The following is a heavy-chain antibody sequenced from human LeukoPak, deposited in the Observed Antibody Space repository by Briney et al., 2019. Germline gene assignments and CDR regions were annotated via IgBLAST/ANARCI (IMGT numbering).Heavy chain of an antibody. Sequence: SETLSLTCTVSGGSISSSSYYWGWIRQPPGKGLEWIGSIYYSGSTYYNPSLKSRVTISVDTSKHQFSLKLSSVTAADTAVYYCARHDYYDLRFDYWGQGTLVTVSS. CDR3: ARHDYYDLRFDY. CDR2: IYYSGST. V-gene: IGHV4-39*01. J-gene: IGHJ4*02. CDR1: GGSISSSSYY. D-gene: IGHD3-3*01.